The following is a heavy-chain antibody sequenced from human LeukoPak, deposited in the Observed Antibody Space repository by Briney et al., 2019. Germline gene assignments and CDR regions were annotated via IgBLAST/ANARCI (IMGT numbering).Heavy chain of an antibody. V-gene: IGHV3-23*01. CDR1: GFTFSSYA. D-gene: IGHD3-22*01. CDR3: AKGIYDSSGYPFDY. Sequence: PGGSLRLSCAASGFTFSSYAMSWVRQAPGKGLEWVSAINGSGGSTYYADFVKGRFTISRDNSKNTLYLQMNSLRAEDTAVYYCAKGIYDSSGYPFDYWGQGTLVTVSS. J-gene: IGHJ4*02. CDR2: INGSGGST.